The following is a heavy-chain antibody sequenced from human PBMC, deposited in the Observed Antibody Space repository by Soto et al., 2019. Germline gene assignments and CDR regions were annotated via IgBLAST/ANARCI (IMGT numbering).Heavy chain of an antibody. V-gene: IGHV1-2*04. CDR2: INPNSGGT. CDR1: GYTFTGYY. CDR3: ARGNYDFWSDTPDAFDI. D-gene: IGHD3-3*01. J-gene: IGHJ3*02. Sequence: ASVKVSCKASGYTFTGYYMHWVRQAPGQGLEWMGWINPNSGGTNYAQKFQGWVTMTRDTSISTAYMELSRLRSDDTAVYHCARGNYDFWSDTPDAFDIWGQGTMVTVSS.